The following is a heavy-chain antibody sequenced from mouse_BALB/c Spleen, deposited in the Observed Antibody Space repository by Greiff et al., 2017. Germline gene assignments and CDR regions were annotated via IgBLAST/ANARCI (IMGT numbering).Heavy chain of an antibody. CDR1: GFTFSDYY. Sequence: EVKLVESGGGLVKPGGSLKLSCAASGFTFSDYYMYWVRQTPEKRLEWVATISDGGSYTYYPDSVKGRFTISRDNAKNNLYLQMSSLKSEDTAMYYCARELPGYYFDYWGQGTTLTVSS. J-gene: IGHJ2*01. CDR3: ARELPGYYFDY. V-gene: IGHV5-4*02. CDR2: ISDGGSYT.